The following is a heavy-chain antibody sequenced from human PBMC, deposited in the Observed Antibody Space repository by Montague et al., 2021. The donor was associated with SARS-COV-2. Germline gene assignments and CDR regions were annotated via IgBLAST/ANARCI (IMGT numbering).Heavy chain of an antibody. J-gene: IGHJ4*02. CDR3: ARRHIVASNRAFDY. V-gene: IGHV4-38-2*02. D-gene: IGHD2-21*01. CDR1: GDSITNNYY. CDR2: IYHSGTT. Sequence: SETLSLTCTVSGDSITNNYYWGWIRQPPGKGLEWIWTIYHSGTTYYNPSLKRRVTISVDTSNNQFSLMLTSVTAADTAVYYCARRHIVASNRAFDYWGQGALVTVSS.